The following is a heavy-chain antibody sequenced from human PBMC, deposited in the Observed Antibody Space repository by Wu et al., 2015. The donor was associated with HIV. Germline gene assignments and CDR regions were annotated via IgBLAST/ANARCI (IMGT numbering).Heavy chain of an antibody. V-gene: IGHV1-2*02. CDR2: INPNNGVT. CDR3: VRDQQWPTEYYHYYGMDV. J-gene: IGHJ6*02. Sequence: QXQLVQSGAEVKKPGASVTVSCKASGYRFTGYYTHWVRQAPGQGLEWMGWINPNNGVTNYAQTLQGRVTLTTDTSTNTAYMELRSLRSDDTAVYYCVRDQQWPTEYYHYYGMDVWGQGTTVTVSS. D-gene: IGHD6-19*01. CDR1: GYRFTGYY.